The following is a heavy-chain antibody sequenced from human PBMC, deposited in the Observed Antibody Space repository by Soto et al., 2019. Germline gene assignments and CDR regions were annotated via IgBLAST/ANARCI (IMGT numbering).Heavy chain of an antibody. D-gene: IGHD5-12*01. Sequence: ASVKVSCKASGGTFSSYTISWVRQAPGQGLEWMGRIIPILGIANYAQKFQGRVTITADKSTSTAYMELSSLRSEDTAVYYCARDQGPSGYDDDAFDIWGQGTMVTVSS. V-gene: IGHV1-69*04. CDR1: GGTFSSYT. CDR2: IIPILGIA. J-gene: IGHJ3*02. CDR3: ARDQGPSGYDDDAFDI.